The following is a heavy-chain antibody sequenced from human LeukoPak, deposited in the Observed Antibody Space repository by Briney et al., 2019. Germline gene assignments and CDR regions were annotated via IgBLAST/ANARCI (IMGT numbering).Heavy chain of an antibody. Sequence: NPSETLSLTCTVSGGSISSGGYYWSWIRQPPGKGLEWIGYIYYSGSTNYNPSLKSRVTISVDTSKNQLSLKLSSVTAADTAVYYCARQGNVLPYAFDIWGQGTMVTVSS. CDR1: GGSISSGGYY. CDR2: IYYSGST. CDR3: ARQGNVLPYAFDI. D-gene: IGHD3-10*01. J-gene: IGHJ3*02. V-gene: IGHV4-61*08.